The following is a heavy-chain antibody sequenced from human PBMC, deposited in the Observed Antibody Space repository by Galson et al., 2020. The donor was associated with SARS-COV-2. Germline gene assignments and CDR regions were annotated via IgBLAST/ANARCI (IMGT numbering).Heavy chain of an antibody. J-gene: IGHJ2*01. Sequence: GESLKISCAASGFTFSGSSMHWVRQAPGKGLEWVGRIRSQANNYAPSYTPSVRGRFTISRDDSKNTAYLQMNSLRSEDTAVYFCTRHHSKLLTLYVWGRGSLVIVSS. D-gene: IGHD2-8*01. CDR1: GFTFSGSS. CDR2: IRSQANNYAP. CDR3: TRHHSKLLTLYV. V-gene: IGHV3-73*01.